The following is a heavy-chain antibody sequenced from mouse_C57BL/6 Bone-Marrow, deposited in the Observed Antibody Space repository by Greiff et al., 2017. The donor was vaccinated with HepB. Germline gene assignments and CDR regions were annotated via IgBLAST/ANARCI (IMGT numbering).Heavy chain of an antibody. V-gene: IGHV1-74*01. J-gene: IGHJ4*01. D-gene: IGHD2-1*01. Sequence: QVQLKQPGAELVKPGASVKVSCKASGYTFTSYWMHWVKQRPGQGLEWIGRIHPSDSDTNYNQKFKGKATLTVDKSSSTAYMQLSSLTSEDSAVYYCAIRKGLYYGNLDHYAMDYWGQGTSVTVSS. CDR1: GYTFTSYW. CDR3: AIRKGLYYGNLDHYAMDY. CDR2: IHPSDSDT.